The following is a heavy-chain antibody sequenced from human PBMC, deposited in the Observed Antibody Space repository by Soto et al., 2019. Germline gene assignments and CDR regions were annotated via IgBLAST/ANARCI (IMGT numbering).Heavy chain of an antibody. V-gene: IGHV3-7*01. CDR3: ARSPSLTTFDY. Sequence: EVQLVESGGGLVQPGGSQRLSCAASGFTFSNYWMTWVRQAPGKGLEWVANIKQDGSEKYYVDSVKGRFTISRDNAKNSLYLQMNSLSAEYTAVYYCARSPSLTTFDYWGQGTLVTVSS. CDR2: IKQDGSEK. J-gene: IGHJ4*02. D-gene: IGHD3-22*01. CDR1: GFTFSNYW.